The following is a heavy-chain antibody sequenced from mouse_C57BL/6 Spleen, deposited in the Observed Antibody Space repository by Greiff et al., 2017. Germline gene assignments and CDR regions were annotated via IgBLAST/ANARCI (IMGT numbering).Heavy chain of an antibody. D-gene: IGHD2-1*01. CDR1: GYTFTSYW. CDR2: IYPSDSET. J-gene: IGHJ3*01. V-gene: IGHV1-61*01. CDR3: ARSGNPAWFAD. Sequence: VQLQQPGAELVRPGSSVKLSCKASGYTFTSYWMDWVKQRPGQGLEWIGNIYPSDSETHYNQKFKDKATLTVDKSSSTAYMQLSSLTSEDSAVYYCARSGNPAWFADWGQGTLVTVSA.